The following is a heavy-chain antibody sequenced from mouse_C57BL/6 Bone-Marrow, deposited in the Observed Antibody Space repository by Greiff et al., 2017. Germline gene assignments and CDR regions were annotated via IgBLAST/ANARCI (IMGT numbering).Heavy chain of an antibody. Sequence: QVQLQQSGAELVRPGTSVKLSCKASGYTFTSYCMHWVKQRPGQGLEWIGVIDPSDSYTNYNQKFKGKATLTVDTSSSTAYMQLTSLTSEDSAVYYCARDYDYDPYYVDDWGQGTTLTVSS. CDR3: ARDYDYDPYYVDD. V-gene: IGHV1-59*01. CDR1: GYTFTSYC. J-gene: IGHJ2*01. D-gene: IGHD2-4*01. CDR2: IDPSDSYT.